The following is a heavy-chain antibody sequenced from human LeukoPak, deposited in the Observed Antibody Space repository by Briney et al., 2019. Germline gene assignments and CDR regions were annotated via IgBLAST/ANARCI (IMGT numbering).Heavy chain of an antibody. CDR2: INPNSGGT. D-gene: IGHD3-3*01. V-gene: IGHV1-2*02. J-gene: IGHJ5*02. CDR3: ARDPGVAHAFDP. Sequence: ASVKVSCKASGYTFTCYYMHWVRQAPGQGLEWMGWINPNSGGTNYAQKFQGRVTMTRDTSISTAYMELSRLRSDDTAVYYCARDPGVAHAFDPWGQGTLVTVSS. CDR1: GYTFTCYY.